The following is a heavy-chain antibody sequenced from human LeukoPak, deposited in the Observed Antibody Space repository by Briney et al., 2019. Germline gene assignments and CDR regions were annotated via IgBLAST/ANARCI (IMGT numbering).Heavy chain of an antibody. CDR3: ARSGQVWFWNYFDY. D-gene: IGHD3-3*01. V-gene: IGHV3-7*05. CDR2: IKQAGSEI. Sequence: GGSLRLSCEASGFTFNSHLMTWVRQAPGKGLEWVSHIKQAGSEIYYMHSVKGRYTISRDTAKNSLFLQMRSPRDADTAVYYCARSGQVWFWNYFDYWGQGTQVTVSS. J-gene: IGHJ4*02. CDR1: GFTFNSHL.